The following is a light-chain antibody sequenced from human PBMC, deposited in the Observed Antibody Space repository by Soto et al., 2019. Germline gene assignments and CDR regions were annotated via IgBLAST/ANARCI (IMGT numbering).Light chain of an antibody. Sequence: EIVFTQSPVTLSLSPGEGATLSCRASQTVSKNYLAWYQQKAGQAPRLVIYAASTRATGIPDRFSGSGSGTDFTLTISRLEPEDFAVFYCQQYAVSPITFGQGTRLEIK. CDR1: QTVSKNY. V-gene: IGKV3-20*01. CDR3: QQYAVSPIT. CDR2: AAS. J-gene: IGKJ5*01.